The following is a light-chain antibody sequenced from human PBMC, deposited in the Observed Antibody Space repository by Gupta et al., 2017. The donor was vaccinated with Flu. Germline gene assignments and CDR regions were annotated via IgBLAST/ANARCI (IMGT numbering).Light chain of an antibody. V-gene: IGLV1-51*01. CDR1: SSTIGNNY. CDR3: GTWDSSPSDVV. J-gene: IGLJ2*01. CDR2: DNN. Sequence: QSVLTQPPSVSAAPGQKVTIPCPGSSSTIGNNYVSWYQPLPGTAPKLLIYDNNKRRSGIPERFSGSKYGTSATLGITGLQTGDEADYYCGTWDSSPSDVVFGGGTKRTVL.